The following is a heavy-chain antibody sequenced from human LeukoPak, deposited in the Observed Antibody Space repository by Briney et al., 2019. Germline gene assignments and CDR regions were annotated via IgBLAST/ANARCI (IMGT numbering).Heavy chain of an antibody. J-gene: IGHJ4*02. CDR3: ARVLRFLDYFDY. V-gene: IGHV3-21*01. CDR1: GCTFSSYS. Sequence: GGSLRLSCAASGCTFSSYSMYWVHQAPGKGLEWVSSISSSSSYIYYADSVKGRFTISRENAKNSLYLQMNSRRAEDTAVYYCARVLRFLDYFDYWGQGTLVTVSS. CDR2: ISSSSSYI. D-gene: IGHD3-3*01.